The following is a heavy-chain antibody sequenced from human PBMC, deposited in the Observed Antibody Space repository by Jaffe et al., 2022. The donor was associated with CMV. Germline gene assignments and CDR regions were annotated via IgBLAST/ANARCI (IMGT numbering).Heavy chain of an antibody. J-gene: IGHJ4*02. CDR3: ARDVRGVLKYFDF. D-gene: IGHD3-10*02. CDR1: GFTFTSYA. CDR2: ISGGSSTI. V-gene: IGHV3-48*02. Sequence: EVKLVVSGGGLVQPGGSLTLSCAASGFTFTSYAMNWVRQAPGKGLEWVSYISGGSSTIYYADSVKGRFTISRDNAKNSLYLQMNSLRDEDTAVYYCARDVRGVLKYFDFWGQGTLVTVSS.